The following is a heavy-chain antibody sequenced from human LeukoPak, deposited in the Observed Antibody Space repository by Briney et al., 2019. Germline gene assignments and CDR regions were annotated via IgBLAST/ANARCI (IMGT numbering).Heavy chain of an antibody. D-gene: IGHD2-15*01. CDR3: ARHQYSTPEFFY. V-gene: IGHV4-59*08. CDR2: IYYSGRT. Sequence: SETLSLTCTVSAGSMTDYYWSWIRQPPGKGLEWIGYIYYSGRTNYNPSLKSRLTISVDASKNQFSLKLSSVTAADTAVYYCARHQYSTPEFFYWGQGTLVTVSS. J-gene: IGHJ4*02. CDR1: AGSMTDYY.